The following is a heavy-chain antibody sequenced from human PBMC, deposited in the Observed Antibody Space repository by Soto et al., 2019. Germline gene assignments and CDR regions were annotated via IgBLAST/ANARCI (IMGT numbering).Heavy chain of an antibody. D-gene: IGHD3-3*01. J-gene: IGHJ4*02. CDR2: ISGSGGST. CDR3: ANLRYLEGLLFEGDAY. V-gene: IGHV3-23*01. CDR1: GFTFSSYA. Sequence: GGSLRLSCAASGFTFSSYAMSWVRQAPGKGLEWVSAISGSGGSTYYADSVKGRFTTSRDNSKNTLYLQMNSLRAEDTAVYYCANLRYLEGLLFEGDAYWGQGTLVTVSS.